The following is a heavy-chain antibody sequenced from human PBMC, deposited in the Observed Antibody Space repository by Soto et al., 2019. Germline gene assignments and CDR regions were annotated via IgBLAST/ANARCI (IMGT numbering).Heavy chain of an antibody. J-gene: IGHJ4*02. D-gene: IGHD3-10*01. CDR3: ARQGGPNSGYYYGSGSYYMYDY. V-gene: IGHV4-39*01. CDR1: GGSISSSSYY. CDR2: IYYSGST. Sequence: KSSETLSLTCTVSGGSISSSSYYWGWIRQPPGKGLEWIGSIYYSGSTYYNPSLKSRVTISVDTSKNQFSLKLSSVTAADTAVYYCARQGGPNSGYYYGSGSYYMYDYWGQGTLVTVSS.